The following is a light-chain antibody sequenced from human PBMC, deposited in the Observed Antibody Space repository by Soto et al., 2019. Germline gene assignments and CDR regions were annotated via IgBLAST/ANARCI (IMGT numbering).Light chain of an antibody. CDR1: QSISSN. CDR3: QQYNNWPRT. Sequence: EIVMTQSPGTLSVSPGERATLSCRASQSISSNLAWYQQQPGQAPRLLIYGASTTATGIPARFSGSGSGTEFTLNISSLQSEDFAVYYCQQYNNWPRTFGQGTRWIS. J-gene: IGKJ1*01. CDR2: GAS. V-gene: IGKV3-15*01.